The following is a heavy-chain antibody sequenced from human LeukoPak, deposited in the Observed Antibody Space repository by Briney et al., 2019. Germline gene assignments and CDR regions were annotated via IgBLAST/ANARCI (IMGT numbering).Heavy chain of an antibody. CDR2: IKHDGSDK. V-gene: IGHV3-7*05. J-gene: IGHJ6*02. Sequence: PGGSLRLSCAASGLTVSSNYMSWVRQAPGRGLEWVANIKHDGSDKKYVDSVKGRFTISRDNAKRSLYLQMNSLRAEDTAVYYCARKMNIVGAQGWGYGLDVWGHGTTVTVSS. D-gene: IGHD1-26*01. CDR3: ARKMNIVGAQGWGYGLDV. CDR1: GLTVSSNY.